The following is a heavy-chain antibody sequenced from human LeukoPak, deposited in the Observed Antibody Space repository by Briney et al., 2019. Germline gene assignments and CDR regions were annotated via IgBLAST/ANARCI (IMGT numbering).Heavy chain of an antibody. CDR3: ARVGSAWGRFDP. CDR2: INPSGGST. CDR1: GYTFTGYY. D-gene: IGHD3-16*01. V-gene: IGHV1-46*01. Sequence: ASVKVSCKASGYTFTGYYMHWVRQAPGQGLEWMGIINPSGGSTSYAQKFQGRVTMTRDTSTSTVYMELSSLRSEDTAVYYCARVGSAWGRFDPWGQGTLVTVSS. J-gene: IGHJ5*02.